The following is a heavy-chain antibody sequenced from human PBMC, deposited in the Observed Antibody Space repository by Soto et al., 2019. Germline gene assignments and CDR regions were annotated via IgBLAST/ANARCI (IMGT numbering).Heavy chain of an antibody. J-gene: IGHJ4*02. CDR3: AKTSGYSSGWYPLLFDY. V-gene: IGHV3-23*01. D-gene: IGHD6-19*01. CDR1: GFTFSIYA. Sequence: PAGSLKLACAASGFTFSIYAISWFRQAPGKGLEWVSAISGSGGSTYYADSVKGRFTISRDNSKNTLYLQMNSLRAEDTAVYYCAKTSGYSSGWYPLLFDYWGEGTLVTVSS. CDR2: ISGSGGST.